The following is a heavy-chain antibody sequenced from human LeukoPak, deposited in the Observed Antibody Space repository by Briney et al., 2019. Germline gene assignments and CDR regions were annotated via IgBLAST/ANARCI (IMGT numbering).Heavy chain of an antibody. CDR3: AKDIVVVPAAMDAFDI. V-gene: IGHV3-23*01. CDR2: ISNNGGYT. CDR1: GFTFSSSA. Sequence: GGSLRLSCAASGFTFSSSAMSWVRQAPGKGLEWVSAISNNGGYTYYADSVQGRFTISRDNSKSTLCLQMNSLRAEDTAVYYCAKDIVVVPAAMDAFDIWGQGTMVTVSP. D-gene: IGHD2-2*01. J-gene: IGHJ3*02.